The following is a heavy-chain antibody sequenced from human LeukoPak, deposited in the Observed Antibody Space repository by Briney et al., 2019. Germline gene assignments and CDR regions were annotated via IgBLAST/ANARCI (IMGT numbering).Heavy chain of an antibody. CDR1: GGSISSYY. J-gene: IGHJ4*02. CDR2: IYYSGST. CDR3: ARDRRYYDSSGYYPQGAFDY. D-gene: IGHD3-22*01. Sequence: SETLSLTCTVSGGSISSYYWSWIRQPPGKGLEWIGYIYYSGSTNYNPSLKSRVTISVDTSKNQFSLKLSSVTAADTAVYYCARDRRYYDSSGYYPQGAFDYWGQGTLVTVSS. V-gene: IGHV4-59*01.